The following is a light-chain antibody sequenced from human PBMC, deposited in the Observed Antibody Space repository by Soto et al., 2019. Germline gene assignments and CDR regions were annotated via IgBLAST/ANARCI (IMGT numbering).Light chain of an antibody. CDR1: QSISTY. CDR3: QQSYQTPWT. J-gene: IGKJ1*01. CDR2: AAS. V-gene: IGKV1-39*01. Sequence: DIQLAQSPSSRSASVGDRVTIACRASQSISTYLNWYQQKPGKAPKLLIYAASSLQFGVPSRVSGSGSRTDFTLTISSLHPEDFATYYCQQSYQTPWTFGQGTKVDIK.